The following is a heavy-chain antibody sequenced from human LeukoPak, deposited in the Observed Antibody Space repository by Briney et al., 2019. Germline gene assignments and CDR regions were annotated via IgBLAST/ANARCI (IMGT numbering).Heavy chain of an antibody. D-gene: IGHD6-19*01. CDR1: GFTFGDYA. CDR3: AREDSSGWYY. CDR2: ISSSSSYI. Sequence: PGGSLRLSRTASGFTFGDYAMSWFRQAPGKGLEWVSSISSSSSYIYYADSVKGRFTISRDNAKNSLYLQMNSLRAEDTAVYYCAREDSSGWYYWGQGTLVTVSS. J-gene: IGHJ4*02. V-gene: IGHV3-21*01.